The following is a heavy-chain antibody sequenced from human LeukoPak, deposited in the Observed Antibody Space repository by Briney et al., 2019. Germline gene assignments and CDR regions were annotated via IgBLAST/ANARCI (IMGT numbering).Heavy chain of an antibody. CDR2: IWYDGGNK. V-gene: IGHV3-33*01. Sequence: PGRSLRLSCAASGFIFSSYGMHWVRQAPGKGLEWVGVIWYDGGNKYYADSMKGRFTISRDNSKNTVYLQMNSLRAEDTAVYYCARDRAATGFDYWGQGTLVTVSS. J-gene: IGHJ4*02. D-gene: IGHD6-13*01. CDR3: ARDRAATGFDY. CDR1: GFIFSSYG.